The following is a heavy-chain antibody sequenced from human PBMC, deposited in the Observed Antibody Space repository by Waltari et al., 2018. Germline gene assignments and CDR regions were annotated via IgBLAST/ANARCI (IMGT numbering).Heavy chain of an antibody. J-gene: IGHJ6*02. D-gene: IGHD6-19*01. CDR3: ARVNSTDSYSSGWSAALGYYYYGMDV. Sequence: QLQLQESGPGLVKPSETLSLTCTVSGGSISSSSYYWGWIRQPPGKGLEWIGRIYYSGSTYYNPSLKSRVTISVDTSKNQFSLKLSSVTAADTAVYYCARVNSTDSYSSGWSAALGYYYYGMDVWGQGTTVTVSS. CDR1: GGSISSSSYY. V-gene: IGHV4-39*07. CDR2: IYYSGST.